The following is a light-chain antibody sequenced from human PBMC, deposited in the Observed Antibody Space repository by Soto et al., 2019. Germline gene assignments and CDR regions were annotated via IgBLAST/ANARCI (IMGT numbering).Light chain of an antibody. CDR2: GAS. Sequence: EIVLTQSPGTLSLSPGERATLSCRASQSVSRSYLAWYQQKPGQAPRLLIYGASSRATGIPARFSGSGSGKDFPLTISRLEPEDFAVYYCQQYGSSPPWTFGQGTKVEIK. J-gene: IGKJ1*01. V-gene: IGKV3-20*01. CDR3: QQYGSSPPWT. CDR1: QSVSRSY.